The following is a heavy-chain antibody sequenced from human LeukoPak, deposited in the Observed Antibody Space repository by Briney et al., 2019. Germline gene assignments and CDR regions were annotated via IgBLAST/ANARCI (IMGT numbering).Heavy chain of an antibody. D-gene: IGHD6-13*01. CDR1: GGSISSTNW. V-gene: IGHV4-4*02. J-gene: IGHJ3*02. Sequence: SETLSLTCAVSGGSISSTNWWSWVRQPPGKGLEWIGEIYHSGSTNYNPSLKSRVTISVDTSKNQFSLKLSSVTAADTAVYYCARGATIIAGDAFDIWGQGTMVTVSS. CDR3: ARGATIIAGDAFDI. CDR2: IYHSGST.